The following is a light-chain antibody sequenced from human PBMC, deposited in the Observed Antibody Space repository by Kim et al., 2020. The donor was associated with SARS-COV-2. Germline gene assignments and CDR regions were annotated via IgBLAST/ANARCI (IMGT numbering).Light chain of an antibody. V-gene: IGLV3-1*01. CDR3: QAWDSSTGV. Sequence: VSPGQTASLTCSGDKLGYKYVCWYQQKPGQSPVRVIYEDSRRPSGIPERFLGSNSGNTATLTISGTQAMDEADYYCQAWDSSTGVFGGGTQLTVL. CDR1: KLGYKY. CDR2: EDS. J-gene: IGLJ3*02.